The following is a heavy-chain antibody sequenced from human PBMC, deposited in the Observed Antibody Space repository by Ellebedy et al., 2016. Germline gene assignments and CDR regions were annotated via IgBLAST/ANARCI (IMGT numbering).Heavy chain of an antibody. Sequence: ASVKVSCXTSGYTFTSYYLHWVRQAPGQGLEWMGIINPSGGSTTYAQKFQGRVTMTRDTSTSTVYMELSSLRSEDTAVYYCARSTELGYCSSNSCYGGVWLDPWGQGTLVTVSS. CDR3: ARSTELGYCSSNSCYGGVWLDP. D-gene: IGHD2-2*01. CDR1: GYTFTSYY. V-gene: IGHV1-46*03. J-gene: IGHJ5*02. CDR2: INPSGGST.